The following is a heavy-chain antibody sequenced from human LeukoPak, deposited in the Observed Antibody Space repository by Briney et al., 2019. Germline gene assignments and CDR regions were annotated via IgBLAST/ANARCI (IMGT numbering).Heavy chain of an antibody. D-gene: IGHD4-17*01. Sequence: GEALQISCKGAGYGFTSYWIGWVRRMPEKGLEWMGIIYPGGSDTRYSPSFQGQVTISADKSISTAYLQWSSLKASDTDMYYCARLSDYGDYLGYWGQGTLVTVSS. V-gene: IGHV5-51*01. CDR2: IYPGGSDT. J-gene: IGHJ4*02. CDR3: ARLSDYGDYLGY. CDR1: GYGFTSYW.